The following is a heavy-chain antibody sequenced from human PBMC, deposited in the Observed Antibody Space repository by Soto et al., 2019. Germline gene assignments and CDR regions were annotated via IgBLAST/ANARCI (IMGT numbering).Heavy chain of an antibody. CDR3: AKDRNRDSSGWFGVFYVSDV. Sequence: PGGSLRLSCAAPGFTFNDYAVTWVRQAPGKGLEWVSAISVSGDKTYYADSVRGRFTISRDNSKNTLYLQMNNLRAEDTAVYYCAKDRNRDSSGWFGVFYVSDVWGQGTMVTVSS. J-gene: IGHJ3*01. CDR1: GFTFNDYA. D-gene: IGHD6-19*01. CDR2: ISVSGDKT. V-gene: IGHV3-23*01.